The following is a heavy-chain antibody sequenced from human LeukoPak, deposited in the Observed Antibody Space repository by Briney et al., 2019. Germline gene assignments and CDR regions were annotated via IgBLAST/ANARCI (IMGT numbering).Heavy chain of an antibody. V-gene: IGHV3-49*03. CDR3: TRDAPVVGATGSFSDY. Sequence: GGSLRLSCTASGFTLGDYAMSWFRQAPGKGLEWVGFIRSKAYGGTTEYAASVKGRFTISRDDSKSIAYLQMNSLKTEDTAVYYCTRDAPVVGATGSFSDYWGQGTLVTVSS. CDR1: GFTLGDYA. CDR2: IRSKAYGGTT. J-gene: IGHJ4*02. D-gene: IGHD1-26*01.